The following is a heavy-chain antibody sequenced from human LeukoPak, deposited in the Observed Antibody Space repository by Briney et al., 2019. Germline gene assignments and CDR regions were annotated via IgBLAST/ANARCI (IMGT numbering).Heavy chain of an antibody. J-gene: IGHJ4*02. V-gene: IGHV4-34*01. CDR2: INHSGST. CDR3: ARDHSLCTWGDYDGCMLPLDY. Sequence: SETLSLTCAVYGGSFSGYYWSWIRQPPGKGLEWIGEINHSGSTNYNPSLKSRVTISVDTSKNQFSLKLSSVTAADTAVYYCARDHSLCTWGDYDGCMLPLDYWGQGTLVTVSS. CDR1: GGSFSGYY. D-gene: IGHD2-8*01.